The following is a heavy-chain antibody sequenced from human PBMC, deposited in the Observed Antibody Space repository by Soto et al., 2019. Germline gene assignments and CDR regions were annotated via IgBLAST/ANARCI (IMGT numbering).Heavy chain of an antibody. CDR1: GYTFTSYA. CDR3: ARGGQYYYDSSGPQGF. Sequence: QVQLVQSGVEVKKPGASVKVSCKASGYTFTSYAMHWVRQAPGQRLEWMGWINAGNGNTKYSQKFQGRVTITRDTSASTAYMELSSLRSEDTAVYYCARGGQYYYDSSGPQGFWGQGTLVTVSS. J-gene: IGHJ4*02. V-gene: IGHV1-3*01. D-gene: IGHD3-22*01. CDR2: INAGNGNT.